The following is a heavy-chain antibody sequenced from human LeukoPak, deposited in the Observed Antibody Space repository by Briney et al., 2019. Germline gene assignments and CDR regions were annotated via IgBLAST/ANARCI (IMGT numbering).Heavy chain of an antibody. CDR3: AREVGIVVVPAAWNRGHWFDP. D-gene: IGHD2-2*03. Sequence: SETLSLTCTVSGGSISIYYWSWIRQPPGKGLEWIGYIYYSGSTNYNPSLKSRVTISVDTSKNQLSLKLSSVTAADTAVYYCAREVGIVVVPAAWNRGHWFDPWGQGTLVTVSS. CDR1: GGSISIYY. J-gene: IGHJ5*02. V-gene: IGHV4-59*12. CDR2: IYYSGST.